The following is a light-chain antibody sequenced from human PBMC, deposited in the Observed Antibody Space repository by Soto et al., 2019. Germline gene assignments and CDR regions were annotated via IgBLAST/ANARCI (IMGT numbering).Light chain of an antibody. J-gene: IGKJ5*01. CDR2: VAA. CDR1: QSVSSN. Sequence: EIVMTQSPATLSVSPGERVTLSCRASQSVSSNLAWYQQKSGQPPRLLIYVAATRATGIPARFSGSGSGTEFTFTISSLQSEDFAIYYCQQYNNWPPVTFGQGTRLEIK. CDR3: QQYNNWPPVT. V-gene: IGKV3-15*01.